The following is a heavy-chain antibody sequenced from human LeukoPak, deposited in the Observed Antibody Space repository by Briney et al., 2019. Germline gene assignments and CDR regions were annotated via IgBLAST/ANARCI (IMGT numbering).Heavy chain of an antibody. J-gene: IGHJ5*02. CDR2: ISVSGST. CDR1: GFILDTYS. CDR3: ARDRKSGSYQGGFDP. V-gene: IGHV3-48*01. Sequence: GGSLRLSCAASGFILDTYSMIWVRQAPGKGLEYIAYISVSGSTDYADSVKGRFTISRDSAKNSLYLQMNRLRGEDTAVYYCARDRKSGSYQGGFDPWGQGTLVTVSS. D-gene: IGHD1-26*01.